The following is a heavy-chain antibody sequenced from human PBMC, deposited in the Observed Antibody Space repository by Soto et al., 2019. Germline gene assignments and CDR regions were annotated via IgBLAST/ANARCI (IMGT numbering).Heavy chain of an antibody. Sequence: QVQLVQSGAEVKKPGASVKVSCKASGYTFTSYGISWVRQAPGQGLEWMGWISAYNGNTNYAQKLQGRVTMTTDTSTSTAYMELRSLRSDDTAVYYCARDLVNYYDSSGYYYSGDAFDIWGQGTMVTVSS. D-gene: IGHD3-22*01. CDR1: GYTFTSYG. J-gene: IGHJ3*02. CDR3: ARDLVNYYDSSGYYYSGDAFDI. V-gene: IGHV1-18*01. CDR2: ISAYNGNT.